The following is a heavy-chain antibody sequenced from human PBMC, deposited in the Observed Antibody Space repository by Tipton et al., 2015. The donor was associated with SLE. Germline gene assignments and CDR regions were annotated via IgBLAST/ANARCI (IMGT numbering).Heavy chain of an antibody. D-gene: IGHD1-26*01. CDR1: GGSISGYY. CDR3: ARKYSGPYSGWIPDLDS. Sequence: TLSLTCTVSGGSISGYYWSWIRQPPGKGLEWIAYIHSSGSTNYNPSLRSRVSISEDRSKNQFSLRLTSVTAADTAVYYCARKYSGPYSGWIPDLDSWGQGTLVTVPS. V-gene: IGHV4-59*12. CDR2: IHSSGST. J-gene: IGHJ4*02.